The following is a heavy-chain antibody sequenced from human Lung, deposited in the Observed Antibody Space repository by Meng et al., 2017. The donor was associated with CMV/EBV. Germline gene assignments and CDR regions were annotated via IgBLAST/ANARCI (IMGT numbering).Heavy chain of an antibody. J-gene: IGHJ5*02. CDR2: INHSGST. Sequence: SXTXSLXXAVYGGSFSGYYWSWIRQPPGKGLEWIGEINHSGSTNYNPSLKSRVTISVDTSKNQFSLKLSSVTAADTAVYYCASASSGWYNNWFDPWGQGALVTVSS. D-gene: IGHD6-19*01. CDR3: ASASSGWYNNWFDP. V-gene: IGHV4-34*01. CDR1: GGSFSGYY.